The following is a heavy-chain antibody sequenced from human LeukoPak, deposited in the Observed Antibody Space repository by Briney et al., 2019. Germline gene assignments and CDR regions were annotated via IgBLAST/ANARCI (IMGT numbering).Heavy chain of an antibody. D-gene: IGHD3-22*01. Sequence: ASVKVSCKPSGYTFNAYYMHWVRQAPGQGLEWVGWIDPKTGNTRYAQKFQGTVTITRDTPIGTVYMELSSLKSDDTAVYYCASEAFCASGNCYLQRVASWGPGTLVTVSS. CDR2: IDPKTGNT. CDR3: ASEAFCASGNCYLQRVAS. CDR1: GYTFNAYY. V-gene: IGHV1-2*02. J-gene: IGHJ4*02.